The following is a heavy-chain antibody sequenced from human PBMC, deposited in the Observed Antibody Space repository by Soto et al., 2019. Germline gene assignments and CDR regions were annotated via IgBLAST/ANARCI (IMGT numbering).Heavy chain of an antibody. D-gene: IGHD6-19*01. V-gene: IGHV1-18*01. J-gene: IGHJ4*02. CDR2: ISAYDGDT. CDR3: ARSRPFSSGWEPSDY. CDR1: GYTFTSYG. Sequence: ASVKVSCKASGYTFTSYGISWVRQAPGQGLEWMGWISAYDGDTNFAQKLQGRVTMTTDTSTSTAYMELRSLRSDDTAVYYCARSRPFSSGWEPSDYWGQGTLVTVSS.